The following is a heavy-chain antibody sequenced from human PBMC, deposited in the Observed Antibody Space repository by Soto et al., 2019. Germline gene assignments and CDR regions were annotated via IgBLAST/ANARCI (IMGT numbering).Heavy chain of an antibody. V-gene: IGHV1-18*01. J-gene: IGHJ6*02. Sequence: QVQLVQSGAEVKKPGASVKVSCKASGYTFDRYGISWVRQAPGQGLEWMGWISTYNGNTNYAQKLKGRVTMTTDTFTSTAYMELRSLTSDYTAVYYCAREGYCSSGSCALYSHEYFGMDVWGQGTTVTVSS. D-gene: IGHD2-15*01. CDR3: AREGYCSSGSCALYSHEYFGMDV. CDR2: ISTYNGNT. CDR1: GYTFDRYG.